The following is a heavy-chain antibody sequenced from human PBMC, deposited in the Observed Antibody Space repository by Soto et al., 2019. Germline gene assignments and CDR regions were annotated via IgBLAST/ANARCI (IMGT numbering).Heavy chain of an antibody. J-gene: IGHJ4*02. Sequence: SETLSLTCAVSGGSISSSNWWSWVRQPPGKGLEWIGEIYHSGSTNYNPSLKSRVTISVDKSKNQFSLRLSSVTAADTAVYYCARGGNDYVWGSYRYTSHFDYWGQGTLVTVSS. D-gene: IGHD3-16*02. V-gene: IGHV4-4*02. CDR2: IYHSGST. CDR3: ARGGNDYVWGSYRYTSHFDY. CDR1: GGSISSSNW.